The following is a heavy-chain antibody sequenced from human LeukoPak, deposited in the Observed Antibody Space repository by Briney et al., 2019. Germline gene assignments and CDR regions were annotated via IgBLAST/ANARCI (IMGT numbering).Heavy chain of an antibody. CDR2: IYYSGST. J-gene: IGHJ5*02. Sequence: SETLSLTCTVSGGSISYYYWSWIRQPPGKGLEWIGYIYYSGSTNYNPSPKSRVTISVDTSKNQFSLKLSSVTAADTALYYCARGPSWFDPWGQGTLVTVSS. CDR1: GGSISYYY. CDR3: ARGPSWFDP. V-gene: IGHV4-59*01.